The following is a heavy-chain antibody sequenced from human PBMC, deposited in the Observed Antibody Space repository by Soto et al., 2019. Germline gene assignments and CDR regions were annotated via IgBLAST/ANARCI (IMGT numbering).Heavy chain of an antibody. Sequence: GESLKISCKGSGYSFTSYWIGWVRQMPWKGLEWMGIIYPGDSDTRYSPSFQGQVTISADKSISTAYLQWSSPNASDTAMYYCATTRDVSSTPHGDYYYYNVDDWGYGTTV. J-gene: IGHJ6*03. CDR3: ATTRDVSSTPHGDYYYYNVDD. D-gene: IGHD2-15*01. CDR2: IYPGDSDT. V-gene: IGHV5-51*01. CDR1: GYSFTSYW.